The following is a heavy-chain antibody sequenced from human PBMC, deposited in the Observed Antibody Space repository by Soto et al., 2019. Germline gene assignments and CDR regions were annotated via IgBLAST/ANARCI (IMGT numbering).Heavy chain of an antibody. CDR3: GRDVVGAIPLGWFDT. CDR2: MNPRSGDT. D-gene: IGHD1-26*01. V-gene: IGHV1-2*02. Sequence: ASVKVSCNTSAYTFIGYDMHRVRQAPGQGLEWMGWMNPRSGDTNYAQKFQGRVTMTRDASFTTAYMELRRLRSDDTAVYFCGRDVVGAIPLGWFDTRCQGTLVTVSS. J-gene: IGHJ5*02. CDR1: AYTFIGYD.